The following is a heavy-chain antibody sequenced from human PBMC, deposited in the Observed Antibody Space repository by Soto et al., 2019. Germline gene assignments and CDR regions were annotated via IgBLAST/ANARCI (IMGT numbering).Heavy chain of an antibody. V-gene: IGHV1-69*13. Sequence: ASVKVSCKASGGTFSSYAISWVRQAPGQGLEWMGGIIPIFGTANYAQKFQGRVTITADESTSTAYMELSSLRSEDTAVYYRARSLRGLLLHPFDYWGQGTLVTVSS. J-gene: IGHJ4*02. CDR1: GGTFSSYA. CDR2: IIPIFGTA. D-gene: IGHD3-22*01. CDR3: ARSLRGLLLHPFDY.